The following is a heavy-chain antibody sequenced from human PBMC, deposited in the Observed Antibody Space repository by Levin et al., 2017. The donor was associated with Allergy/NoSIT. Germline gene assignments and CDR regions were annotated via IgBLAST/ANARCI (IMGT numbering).Heavy chain of an antibody. Sequence: PGGSLRLSCAASGFRFDDYGMSWVRQAPGKGLEWVSGINWDGETTGYADSVRGRFTISRDNPKNSLYLQMNSLRVEDTALYYCVRRRYSGTYYYFDYWGQGTLVTVSS. CDR3: VRRRYSGTYYYFDY. CDR2: INWDGETT. D-gene: IGHD1-26*01. V-gene: IGHV3-20*04. CDR1: GFRFDDYG. J-gene: IGHJ4*02.